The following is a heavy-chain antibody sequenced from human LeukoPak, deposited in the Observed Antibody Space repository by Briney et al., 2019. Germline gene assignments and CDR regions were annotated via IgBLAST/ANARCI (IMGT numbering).Heavy chain of an antibody. D-gene: IGHD3-3*01. V-gene: IGHV4-59*01. CDR2: IYYSGST. Sequence: SETLSLTCTVSGGSISSYYWSWIRQPPGKGLEWIGYIYYSGSTNYNPSLKSRVTISVDTSKNQFSLKLSSVTAADTAVYYCARVPDFWSGYYTGMVGAFDIWGQGTMVTVSS. CDR3: ARVPDFWSGYYTGMVGAFDI. J-gene: IGHJ3*02. CDR1: GGSISSYY.